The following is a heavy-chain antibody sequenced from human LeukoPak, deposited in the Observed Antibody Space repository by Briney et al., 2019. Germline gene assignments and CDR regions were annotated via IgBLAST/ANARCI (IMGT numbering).Heavy chain of an antibody. CDR1: FTXXX. CDR3: ARDESSGLFDY. V-gene: IGHV1-18*01. Sequence: FTXXXXSWVRXXPGQGLEWMGWISAYNGNTNYAQKLQGRVTMTTDTSTSTAYMELRSLRSDDTAVYYCARDESSGLFDYWGQGTLVTVSS. J-gene: IGHJ4*02. D-gene: IGHD6-19*01. CDR2: ISAYNGNT.